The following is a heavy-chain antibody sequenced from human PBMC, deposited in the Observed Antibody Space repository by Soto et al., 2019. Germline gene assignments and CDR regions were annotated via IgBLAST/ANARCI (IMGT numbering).Heavy chain of an antibody. J-gene: IGHJ6*02. CDR3: ARLHSMVRGVIAPKNSDYYYYGMEV. Sequence: LKISCKGSGYNFTSYWISWVRQMPGKGLEWMGRIDPSDSYTNYSPSFQGHVTISADKSISTAYLQWSSLKASDTAMYYCARLHSMVRGVIAPKNSDYYYYGMEVWGQGTTVTVSS. D-gene: IGHD3-10*01. CDR1: GYNFTSYW. CDR2: IDPSDSYT. V-gene: IGHV5-10-1*01.